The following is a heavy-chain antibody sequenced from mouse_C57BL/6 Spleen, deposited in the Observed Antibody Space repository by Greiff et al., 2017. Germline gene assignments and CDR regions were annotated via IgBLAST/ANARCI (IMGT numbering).Heavy chain of an antibody. D-gene: IGHD2-4*01. CDR2: IWSGGST. Sequence: QVQLQQSGPGLVQPSQSLSITCTVSGFSLTSYGVHWVRQSPGKGLEWLGVIWSGGSTDYNAAFISRLSISKDNSKSQVFFKMNSLQADDTAIYYCARMLTMITPMDYWGQGTSVTVSS. CDR1: GFSLTSYG. CDR3: ARMLTMITPMDY. J-gene: IGHJ4*01. V-gene: IGHV2-2*01.